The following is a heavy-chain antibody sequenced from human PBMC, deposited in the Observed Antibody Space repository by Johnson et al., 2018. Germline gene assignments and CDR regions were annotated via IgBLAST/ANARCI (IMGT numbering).Heavy chain of an antibody. CDR1: GFTFSSYS. V-gene: IGHV3-21*01. CDR2: ISSSSSYI. CDR3: ARVSGSSCWYPGYYYYGMDV. J-gene: IGHJ6*02. D-gene: IGHD6-19*01. Sequence: VQLVESGGGLVKPGGSLRLSCAASGFTFSSYSMNWVRQAPGKGLEWVSSISSSSSYIYYADSVKGRFTISRDNAKNSLYLQMNSLRAGDTAVYYCARVSGSSCWYPGYYYYGMDVWGQGTTVTVSS.